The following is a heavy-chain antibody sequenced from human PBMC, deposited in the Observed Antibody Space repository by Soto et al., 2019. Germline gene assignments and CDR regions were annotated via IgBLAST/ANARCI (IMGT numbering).Heavy chain of an antibody. CDR1: GFTFSGSA. CDR3: TIRGNPLNSNYPNWFDP. D-gene: IGHD4-4*01. CDR2: IRSKANSYAT. Sequence: EVQLVESGGGLVQPGGSLKLSCAASGFTFSGSAMHWVRQASGNGLEWVGRIRSKANSYATAYAASVKGRFTISRDDSKNTAYLQMNSLKTEDTAVYYCTIRGNPLNSNYPNWFDPWGQGTLVTVSS. V-gene: IGHV3-73*02. J-gene: IGHJ5*02.